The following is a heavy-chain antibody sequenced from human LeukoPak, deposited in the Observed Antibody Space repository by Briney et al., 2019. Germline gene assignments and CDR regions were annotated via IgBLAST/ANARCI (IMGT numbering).Heavy chain of an antibody. J-gene: IGHJ4*02. CDR2: IYSGGST. V-gene: IGHV3-66*01. CDR1: GFTVSSNY. CDR3: ASSRAHYYDSSGYYY. Sequence: PGGSLRLSCAASGFTVSSNYMSWVRQAPGKGLEWVSVIYSGGSTYYEDSVKGRFTISRDNSKNTLYLQMNSLRAEDTAVYYCASSRAHYYDSSGYYYWGQGTLVTVSS. D-gene: IGHD3-22*01.